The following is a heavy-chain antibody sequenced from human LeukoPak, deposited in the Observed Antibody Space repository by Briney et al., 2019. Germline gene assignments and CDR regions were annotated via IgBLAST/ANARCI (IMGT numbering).Heavy chain of an antibody. D-gene: IGHD6-13*01. V-gene: IGHV3-21*01. CDR1: GISFSFYS. CDR3: ARGIAAAGTAYYMDV. J-gene: IGHJ6*03. Sequence: PGGSLRLSCAASGISFSFYSMNWVRQAPGKGLEWVSSISSGGSSIYYADSVKGRFTISRDNAKNSLYLQMNSLRAEDTAVYYCARGIAAAGTAYYMDVWGKGTTVTVSS. CDR2: ISSGGSSI.